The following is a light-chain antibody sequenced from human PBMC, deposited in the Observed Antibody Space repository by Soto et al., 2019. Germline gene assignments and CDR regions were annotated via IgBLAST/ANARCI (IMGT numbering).Light chain of an antibody. J-gene: IGKJ1*01. Sequence: DIQMTQSPSSLSASVGDRVTITCRASQGISNSLAWYQQEPGKVPKLLIYDASTLQSGVSFRFSGSGSGTDFTLTISSLQPEDVATYSCQKYDSAPEAFGQGTKVEIK. CDR3: QKYDSAPEA. V-gene: IGKV1-27*01. CDR2: DAS. CDR1: QGISNS.